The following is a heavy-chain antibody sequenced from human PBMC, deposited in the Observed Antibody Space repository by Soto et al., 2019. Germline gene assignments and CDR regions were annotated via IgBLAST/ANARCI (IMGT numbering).Heavy chain of an antibody. D-gene: IGHD3-22*01. V-gene: IGHV3-23*01. CDR1: GFTFSFCA. CDR3: VKGHSDSYYYFDY. CDR2: MRGSNGDT. J-gene: IGHJ4*02. Sequence: EVQLLESGGALVQPGESLRLSCAASGFTFSFCAMSWVRQAPGKGLEWVSSMRGSNGDTYYADSVKGLFTISRDNSKNTLYLQMNSLRVEDTALYYCVKGHSDSYYYFDYWGQGALVTVSS.